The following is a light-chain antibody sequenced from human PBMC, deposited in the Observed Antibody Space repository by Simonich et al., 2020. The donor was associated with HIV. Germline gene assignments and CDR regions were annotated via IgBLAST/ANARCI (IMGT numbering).Light chain of an antibody. CDR1: SSDVGNYNL. V-gene: IGLV2-23*01. J-gene: IGLJ3*02. CDR2: EGS. Sequence: QSALTQPASVSGSPGQSITISCTGTSSDVGNYNLVSWYQQHPDKAPKLMIYEGSKRPSGVSHRFSGSKSGITASLTISGLQADDEANYYCFSYASGTSVFVGGTKLTVL. CDR3: FSYASGTSV.